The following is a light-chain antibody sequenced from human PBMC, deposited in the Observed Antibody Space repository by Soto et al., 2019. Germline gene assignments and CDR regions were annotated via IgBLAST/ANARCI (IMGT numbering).Light chain of an antibody. J-gene: IGKJ5*01. CDR1: QGIRTY. CDR3: QQSYRNPHT. V-gene: IGKV1-39*01. Sequence: DIQMTRSPSSLSASVGDIFTITCRASQGIRTYLNWYQQTPGKAPKLLIYAASSLQSGVPSRLSGSGYETDLTITISILKTEDFATYYCQQSYRNPHTFGQGTRLEIK. CDR2: AAS.